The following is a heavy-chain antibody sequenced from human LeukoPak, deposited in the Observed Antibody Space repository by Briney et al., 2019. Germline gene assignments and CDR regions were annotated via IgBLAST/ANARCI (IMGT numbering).Heavy chain of an antibody. V-gene: IGHV4-61*02. CDR2: IYTSGST. CDR1: DGSISSGSYY. D-gene: IGHD3-9*01. J-gene: IGHJ4*02. CDR3: ARHRRYDILTGYYYPLDY. Sequence: PSQTLSLTCTVSDGSISSGSYYWSWIRQPAGKGLEWIGRIYTSGSTNYNPSLKSRVTISVDTSKNQFSLKLSSVTAADTAVYYCARHRRYDILTGYYYPLDYWGQGTLVTVSS.